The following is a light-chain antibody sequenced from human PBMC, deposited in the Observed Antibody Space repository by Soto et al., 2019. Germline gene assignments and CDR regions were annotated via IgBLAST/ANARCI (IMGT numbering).Light chain of an antibody. CDR2: GSS. CDR3: QQYGSSPPYT. Sequence: EVVLTQSPGTLSLSPGERATLSCRASQSVSNNYFAWYQQKPGQAPRLLIFGSSDRATGIPDRFSGSGSGTHFTLTISRVEPEDFAVYYCQQYGSSPPYTFGQGTKLEIK. V-gene: IGKV3-20*01. J-gene: IGKJ2*01. CDR1: QSVSNNY.